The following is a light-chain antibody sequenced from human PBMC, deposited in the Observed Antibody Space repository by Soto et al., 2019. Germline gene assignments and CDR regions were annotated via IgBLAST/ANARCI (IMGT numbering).Light chain of an antibody. CDR2: XXX. CDR3: QSYDSSLSGYV. J-gene: IGLJ1*01. CDR1: SSNIGAGYE. Sequence: QSVLTQPPSVSEAPGQRVTISCTGSSSNIGAGYEANWYQQVPGTAPKLLIYXXXXXXXXXXXXXXXXKSGTSASLAITGXXXXXXXXXXCQSYDSSLSGYVFGTGTKVTVL. V-gene: IGLV1-40*01.